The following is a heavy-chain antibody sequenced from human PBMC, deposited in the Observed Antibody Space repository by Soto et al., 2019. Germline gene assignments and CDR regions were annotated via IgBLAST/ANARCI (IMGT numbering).Heavy chain of an antibody. Sequence: ASVKVSCTASGYTFTSYGISWVRQAPGQGLEWMGWISAYNGNTNYAQKLQGRVTMTTDTSTSTAYMELRSLRSDDTAVYYCHFWSGYYPFDYWGQGTLVTVSS. V-gene: IGHV1-18*01. CDR3: HFWSGYYPFDY. J-gene: IGHJ4*02. CDR1: GYTFTSYG. D-gene: IGHD3-3*02. CDR2: ISAYNGNT.